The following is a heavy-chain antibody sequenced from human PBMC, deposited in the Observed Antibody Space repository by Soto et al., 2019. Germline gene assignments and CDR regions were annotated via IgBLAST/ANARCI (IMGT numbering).Heavy chain of an antibody. CDR1: GFTFRSYA. CDR2: ISIRGGDE. J-gene: IGHJ4*02. Sequence: QVQLVESGGGVVQPGKSLRLSCAASGFTFRSYAMHWARQAPGKGLEWVTVISIRGGDEYYAESVRGRFTISRDDSNNTLYLQMDRLRVEETAVYYCARGTIVARQHLDYWGQGTLVTVSS. D-gene: IGHD6-6*01. V-gene: IGHV3-30*03. CDR3: ARGTIVARQHLDY.